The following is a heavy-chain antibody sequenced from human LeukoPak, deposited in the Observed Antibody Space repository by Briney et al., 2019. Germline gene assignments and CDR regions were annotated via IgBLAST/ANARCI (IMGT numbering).Heavy chain of an antibody. CDR2: ISGSGGST. D-gene: IGHD3-22*01. CDR1: GFTFSSYA. Sequence: PGGSLRLSCAASGFTFSSYAMSWVRQAPGKGLEWVSAISGSGGSTYYADSVKGRFTISRDNPKNTLYLQMNSLRAEDTAVYYCAKDSHITMIVVVPLDYFDYWGQGTLVTVSS. J-gene: IGHJ4*02. CDR3: AKDSHITMIVVVPLDYFDY. V-gene: IGHV3-23*01.